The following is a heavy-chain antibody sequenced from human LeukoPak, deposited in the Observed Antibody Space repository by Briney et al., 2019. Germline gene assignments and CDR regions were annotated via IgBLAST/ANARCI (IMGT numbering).Heavy chain of an antibody. J-gene: IGHJ6*03. CDR1: GGSISSHY. CDR3: ARGIRPAYDSSGYYPGDYYYYMDV. D-gene: IGHD3-22*01. Sequence: PSETLSLTCTVSGGSISSHYWSWIRQPPGKGLEWIGYIYYRGSTNYNPSLKSRVTISVDTSKNQFSLKLSSVTAADTAVYYCARGIRPAYDSSGYYPGDYYYYMDVWGKGTTVTVSS. CDR2: IYYRGST. V-gene: IGHV4-59*11.